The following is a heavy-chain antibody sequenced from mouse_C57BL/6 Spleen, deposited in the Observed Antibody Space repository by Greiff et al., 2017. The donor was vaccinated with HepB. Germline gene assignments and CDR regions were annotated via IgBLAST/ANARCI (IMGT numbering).Heavy chain of an antibody. V-gene: IGHV10-1*01. Sequence: VQLKESGGGLVQPKGSLKLSCAASGFSFNTYAMYWVRQAPGKGLEWVARIRSKSNNYATYYADSVKDRFTISRDDSESMLYLQMNNLKTEDTAMYYCVRRGYYGSSYAMDYWGQGTSVTVSS. D-gene: IGHD1-1*01. CDR1: GFSFNTYA. CDR2: IRSKSNNYAT. J-gene: IGHJ4*01. CDR3: VRRGYYGSSYAMDY.